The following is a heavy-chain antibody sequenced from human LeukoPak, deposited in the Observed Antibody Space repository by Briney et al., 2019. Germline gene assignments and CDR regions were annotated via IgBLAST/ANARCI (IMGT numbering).Heavy chain of an antibody. CDR3: ARAPKQLHKYYYYYYYMDV. V-gene: IGHV4-31*03. CDR1: GGSISSGGYY. D-gene: IGHD6-13*01. Sequence: SETPSLTCTVSGGSISSGGYYWSWIRQHPGKGLEWIGYIYYSGSTYYNPSLKSRVTISVDTSKNQFSLKLSSVTAADTAVYYCARAPKQLHKYYYYYYYMDVWGKGTTVTVSS. CDR2: IYYSGST. J-gene: IGHJ6*03.